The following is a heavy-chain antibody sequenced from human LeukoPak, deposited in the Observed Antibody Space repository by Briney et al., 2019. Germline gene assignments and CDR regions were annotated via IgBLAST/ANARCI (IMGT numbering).Heavy chain of an antibody. CDR2: ISSSSSYI. Sequence: PGGSLRLSCAASGFTFSSYSMNWVRQAPGKGLEWVSSISSSSSYIYYADSVKGRFTISRDNAKNSLYLQMNSLRAEDTAVYYCARDTVAVAGGFNYWGQGTLVIVSS. CDR3: ARDTVAVAGGFNY. CDR1: GFTFSSYS. D-gene: IGHD6-19*01. V-gene: IGHV3-21*01. J-gene: IGHJ4*02.